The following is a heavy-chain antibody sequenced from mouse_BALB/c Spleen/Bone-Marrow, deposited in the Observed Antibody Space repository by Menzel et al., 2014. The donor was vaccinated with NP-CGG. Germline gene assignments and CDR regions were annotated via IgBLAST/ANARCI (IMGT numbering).Heavy chain of an antibody. Sequence: VMLVESGPGRVAPSQTLSIPCTVSGFSLTSYGVHWVRQPPGKGLEWLGAIWAGGRTNYNATLKSRLSITKDNSKSQVFLKMNSLRTDDTAMYYCAREGLLLYRGFAYWGQGTLVTVSS. CDR2: IWAGGRT. CDR3: AREGLLLYRGFAY. J-gene: IGHJ3*01. CDR1: GFSLTSYG. D-gene: IGHD2-10*01. V-gene: IGHV2-9*02.